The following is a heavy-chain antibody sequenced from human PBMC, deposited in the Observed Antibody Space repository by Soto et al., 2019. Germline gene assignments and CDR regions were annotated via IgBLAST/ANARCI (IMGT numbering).Heavy chain of an antibody. V-gene: IGHV4-34*01. J-gene: IGHJ3*02. D-gene: IGHD3-10*01. Sequence: SETLSLTCAVYAGSSSGYYSSWIRQPPGKGLEWIGETNHSASTNYNPSLKSRVTISVDTPKNQFSLTLSSVTAADTAVHYRGRAGVTHAFDIWGQGTMVTVSS. CDR2: TNHSAST. CDR1: AGSSSGYY. CDR3: GRAGVTHAFDI.